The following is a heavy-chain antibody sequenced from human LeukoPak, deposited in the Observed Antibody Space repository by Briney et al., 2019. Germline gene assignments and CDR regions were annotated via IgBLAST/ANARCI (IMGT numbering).Heavy chain of an antibody. V-gene: IGHV4-38-2*02. J-gene: IGHJ6*03. CDR2: IYHSGST. CDR1: GYSISSGYY. Sequence: SETLSLTCTVSGYSISSGYYWGWIRQPPGEGLEWIGSIYHSGSTYYNPSLKSRVTISVDTSKNQFSLKQSSVTAADTAVYYCANEDYYYYYMDVWGKGTTVTVSS. CDR3: ANEDYYYYYMDV. D-gene: IGHD1-1*01.